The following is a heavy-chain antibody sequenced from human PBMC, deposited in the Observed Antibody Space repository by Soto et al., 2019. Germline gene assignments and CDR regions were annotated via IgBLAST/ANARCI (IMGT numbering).Heavy chain of an antibody. CDR1: GYTFTSYG. J-gene: IGHJ4*02. D-gene: IGHD4-17*01. CDR3: ARVETYGDYDAFVDY. V-gene: IGHV1-18*01. Sequence: GASVKVSCKASGYTFTSYGISWVRQAPGQGLEWMGWISAYNGNTNYAQKLQGRVTMTTDTSTSTAYMELRSLRSDDTAVYYCARVETYGDYDAFVDYWGQGTLVTVSS. CDR2: ISAYNGNT.